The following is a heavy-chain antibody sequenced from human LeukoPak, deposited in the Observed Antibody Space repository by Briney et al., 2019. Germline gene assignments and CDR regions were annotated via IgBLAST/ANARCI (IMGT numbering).Heavy chain of an antibody. D-gene: IGHD4-23*01. CDR1: GFSFRGYY. CDR2: ISDSGSYT. V-gene: IGHV3-11*03. Sequence: GGSLRLSCAASGFSFRGYYMSWIRQAPGKGLEWVAYISDSGSYTNHADSVRGRFTISRDNAKKSLFLPMINLRLDDTALYYCARTVGLGPGGHFDYWGQGALVTVSS. J-gene: IGHJ4*02. CDR3: ARTVGLGPGGHFDY.